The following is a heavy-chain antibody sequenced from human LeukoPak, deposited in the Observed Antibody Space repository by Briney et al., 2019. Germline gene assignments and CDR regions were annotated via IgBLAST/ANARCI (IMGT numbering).Heavy chain of an antibody. CDR3: ARHVHVSMIVVILSDYFDY. D-gene: IGHD3-22*01. CDR1: GASISTSNW. Sequence: SETLSLTCAVSGASISTSNWWSWVRQSPGRGLEWIGKIYYSGSTDYNPSLKSRVTISADTSKNQFSLRLTSVTAADTAVYYCARHVHVSMIVVILSDYFDYWGRGTLVSVSS. V-gene: IGHV4-4*02. J-gene: IGHJ4*02. CDR2: IYYSGST.